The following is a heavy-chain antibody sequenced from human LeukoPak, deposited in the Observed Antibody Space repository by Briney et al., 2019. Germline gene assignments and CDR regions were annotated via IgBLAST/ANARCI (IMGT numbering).Heavy chain of an antibody. J-gene: IGHJ4*02. Sequence: AGGSLRLSCAASGFTFTTYSMTWVRQAPGKGLEWVSSITATSTSMYYADSVKGRFTISRDNAKNSLYLQMNSLKPEDTAVYYCARVAEAAAFDSWGQGTLVTVSS. CDR1: GFTFTTYS. D-gene: IGHD6-13*01. V-gene: IGHV3-21*06. CDR3: ARVAEAAAFDS. CDR2: ITATSTSM.